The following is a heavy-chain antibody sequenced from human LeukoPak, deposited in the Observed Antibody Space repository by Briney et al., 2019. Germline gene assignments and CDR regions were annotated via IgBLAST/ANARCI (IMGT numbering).Heavy chain of an antibody. CDR3: ARGRRTTVTHYYYGMDV. CDR1: GGSFSGYY. V-gene: IGHV4-34*01. Sequence: SETLSLTCAVYGGSFSGYYWSWIRQPPGKGLEWIGEINHSGSTNYNPSLKSRVTISVDTSKNQFSLKLSSVTAADTAVYYCARGRRTTVTHYYYGMDVWGQGTTVTVSS. D-gene: IGHD4-11*01. CDR2: INHSGST. J-gene: IGHJ6*02.